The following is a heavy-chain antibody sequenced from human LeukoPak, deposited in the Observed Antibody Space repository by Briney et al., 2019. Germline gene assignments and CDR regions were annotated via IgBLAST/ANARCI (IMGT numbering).Heavy chain of an antibody. D-gene: IGHD6-13*01. J-gene: IGHJ4*02. CDR3: ARGGGRSSWYYFDY. CDR2: INHSGST. Sequence: SETLSLTCGVYGGSFSGYYWSWIRQPPGKGLEWIGEINHSGSTNYNPSLKSRVTISVDTSRNQFSLKLTSVTAADTAVYYCARGGGRSSWYYFDYWGQGTLVTVSS. CDR1: GGSFSGYY. V-gene: IGHV4-34*01.